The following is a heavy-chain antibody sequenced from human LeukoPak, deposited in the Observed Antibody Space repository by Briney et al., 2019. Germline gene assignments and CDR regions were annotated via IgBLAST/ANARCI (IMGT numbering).Heavy chain of an antibody. Sequence: SETLSLTCTVSGGSISSSSYYWGWIRQPPGKGLEWIGSIYYSGSTYYNPSLKSRVTISVDTSKNQFSLKLSSVTAADTAVYYCARHLGYSYGYVWFDPWGQGTLVTVSS. D-gene: IGHD5-18*01. J-gene: IGHJ5*02. V-gene: IGHV4-39*01. CDR2: IYYSGST. CDR3: ARHLGYSYGYVWFDP. CDR1: GGSISSSSYY.